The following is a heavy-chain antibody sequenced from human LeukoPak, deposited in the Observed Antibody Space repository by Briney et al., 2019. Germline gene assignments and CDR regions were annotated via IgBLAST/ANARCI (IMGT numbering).Heavy chain of an antibody. CDR2: INSDGSFT. Sequence: GGSLRLSCAASGFTFSSYWMHWVRQAPGKGLVWVSRINSDGSFTNYADSVKGRFTISRDNSKNTLFLQIDSLRAEDSAVYYCATDRERDPSVYYLVGGQGTLITVSS. D-gene: IGHD3-22*01. CDR1: GFTFSSYW. J-gene: IGHJ4*02. V-gene: IGHV3-74*01. CDR3: ATDRERDPSVYYLV.